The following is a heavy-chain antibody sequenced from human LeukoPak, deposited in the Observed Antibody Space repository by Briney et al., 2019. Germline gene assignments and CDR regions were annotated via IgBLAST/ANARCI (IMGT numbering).Heavy chain of an antibody. CDR2: IYSGGSA. Sequence: SGGSLRLSCAASGFTFSNAWMSWVRQAPGKGLEWVSVIYSGGSAYYADSVKGRFTISRDNSKNTLYLQMNSLRAEDTAVYYCARVDYWGQGTLVTVSS. V-gene: IGHV3-66*01. J-gene: IGHJ4*02. CDR3: ARVDY. CDR1: GFTFSNAW.